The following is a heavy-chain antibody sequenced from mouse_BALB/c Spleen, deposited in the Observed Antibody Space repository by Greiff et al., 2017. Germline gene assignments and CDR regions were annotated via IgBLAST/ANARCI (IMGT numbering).Heavy chain of an antibody. J-gene: IGHJ4*01. Sequence: VQLKQSGPELMKPGASVKISCKASGYSFTSYYMHWVKQSHGKSLEWIGYIDPFNGGTSYNQKFKGKATLTVDKSSSTAYMHLSSLTSEDSAVYYCARRYYYAMDYWGQGTSVTVSS. V-gene: IGHV1S135*01. CDR3: ARRYYYAMDY. CDR2: IDPFNGGT. CDR1: GYSFTSYY.